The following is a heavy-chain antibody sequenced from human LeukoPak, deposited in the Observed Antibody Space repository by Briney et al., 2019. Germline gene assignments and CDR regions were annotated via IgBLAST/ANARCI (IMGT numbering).Heavy chain of an antibody. CDR2: TYYRSKWYN. J-gene: IGHJ5*02. V-gene: IGHV6-1*01. D-gene: IGHD3-10*01. CDR1: GDSVSSNSAA. Sequence: SQTLSLTCAISGDSVSSNSAAWNWIRQSPSRGLEWLGRTYYRSKWYNDYAVSVKSRITINPDTSKNQFSLQLNSVTPEDTAVYYCARDLELLWFGELSFGNWFDPWGQGTLVTVSS. CDR3: ARDLELLWFGELSFGNWFDP.